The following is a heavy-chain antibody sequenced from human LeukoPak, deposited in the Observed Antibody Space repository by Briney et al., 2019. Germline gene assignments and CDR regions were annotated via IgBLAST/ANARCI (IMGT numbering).Heavy chain of an antibody. CDR3: ARGAAAVACGGCFQY. CDR2: MLDDGINK. Sequence: GGSVTLSCAAYGFTFNSYSMRRLRPAPGRGREGMAVMLDDGINKYYADSVRGRFTISRDNSKNTRYLQMNSRRGEDTAVWYCARGAAAVACGGCFQYWGGGTPVTASS. J-gene: IGHJ1*01. V-gene: IGHV3-30-3*01. CDR1: GFTFNSYS. D-gene: IGHD6-19*01.